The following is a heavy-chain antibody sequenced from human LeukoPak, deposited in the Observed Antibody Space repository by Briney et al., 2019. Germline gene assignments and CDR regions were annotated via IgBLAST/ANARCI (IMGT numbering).Heavy chain of an antibody. Sequence: SETLSLTCTVSGGSISSYYWSWIRQPPGKGLEWIGYIYYSGSTNYNPSLKSRVTMSVDTSKNQFSLKLSSVTAADTAVYYCARFSSIAAAFDYWGQGTLVTVSS. J-gene: IGHJ4*02. D-gene: IGHD6-13*01. CDR3: ARFSSIAAAFDY. CDR2: IYYSGST. CDR1: GGSISSYY. V-gene: IGHV4-59*12.